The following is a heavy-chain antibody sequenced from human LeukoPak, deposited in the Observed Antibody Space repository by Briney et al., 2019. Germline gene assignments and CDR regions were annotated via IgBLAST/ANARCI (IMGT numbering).Heavy chain of an antibody. J-gene: IGHJ5*02. V-gene: IGHV4-34*01. CDR3: GRGGQQLDGWFDP. D-gene: IGHD6-13*01. CDR1: GGSFSGYY. CDR2: INHSGST. Sequence: SETLSLTCAVYGGSFSGYYWSWIRQPPGKGLEWIGEINHSGSTNYNPSLKSRVTISVDTSKNQFSLKLSSVTAADTPVYYCGRGGQQLDGWFDPWGKGTLVTVS.